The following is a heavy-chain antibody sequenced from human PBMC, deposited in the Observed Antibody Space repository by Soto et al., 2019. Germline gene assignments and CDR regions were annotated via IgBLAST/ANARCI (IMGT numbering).Heavy chain of an antibody. V-gene: IGHV3-53*04. J-gene: IGHJ6*02. CDR1: GFTVSSNY. Sequence: GGSLRLSCAASGFTVSSNYMSWVRQAPGKGLEWVSVIYSGGSTYYADSVKGRFTISRHNSKNTLYLQMNSLRAEDTAVYYCARGPAAAGDYYYYYGMDVWGQGTTVTVSS. CDR3: ARGPAAAGDYYYYYGMDV. CDR2: IYSGGST. D-gene: IGHD6-13*01.